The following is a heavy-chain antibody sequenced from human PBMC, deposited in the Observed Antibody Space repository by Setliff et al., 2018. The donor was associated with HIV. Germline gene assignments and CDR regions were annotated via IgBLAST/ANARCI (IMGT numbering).Heavy chain of an antibody. J-gene: IGHJ6*03. V-gene: IGHV4-34*01. CDR3: ARGPPAEDYYYYMDV. CDR2: INHSGRT. CDR1: GGSFSVYY. Sequence: PSETLSLTCAVHGGSFSVYYWSWIRQAPGKGLEWIGEINHSGRTNYNPSLKSRVTISVDTSKNQFSLTLSSLTAADTAVYYCARGPPAEDYYYYMDVWGEGTTVTVSS.